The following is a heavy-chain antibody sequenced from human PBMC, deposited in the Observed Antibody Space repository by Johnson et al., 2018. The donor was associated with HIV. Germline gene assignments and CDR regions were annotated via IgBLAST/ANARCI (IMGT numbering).Heavy chain of an antibody. CDR3: AKAHRGIAVALVAFDI. D-gene: IGHD6-19*01. CDR1: GFTFSSYG. Sequence: VQLVESGGGLVQPGGSLRLSCAASGFTFSSYGMHWVRQAPGKGLEWVAFIRYDGSNKYYADSVKGRFTISRDNSKNTLYLQMNSLRVEDTAVYYCAKAHRGIAVALVAFDIWGQGTMVTVSS. J-gene: IGHJ3*02. CDR2: IRYDGSNK. V-gene: IGHV3-30*02.